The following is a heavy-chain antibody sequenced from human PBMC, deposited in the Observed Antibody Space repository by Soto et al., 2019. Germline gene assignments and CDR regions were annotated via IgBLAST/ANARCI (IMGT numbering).Heavy chain of an antibody. CDR3: ARGFTMISSDWFDP. V-gene: IGHV4-30-2*01. J-gene: IGHJ5*02. CDR2: IYHSGST. CDR1: GASISSGGYS. D-gene: IGHD3-22*01. Sequence: PSETLSLTCAVSGASISSGGYSWSWLRQPPGKGLEWIGYIYHSGSTYYNPSLKSRVTISVDRSKNQFSPKLSSVTAADTAVYYCARGFTMISSDWFDPWGQGTLVTVSS.